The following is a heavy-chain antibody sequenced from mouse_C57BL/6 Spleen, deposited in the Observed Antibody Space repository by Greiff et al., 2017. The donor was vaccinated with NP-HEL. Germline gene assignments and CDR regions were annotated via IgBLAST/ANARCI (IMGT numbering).Heavy chain of an antibody. D-gene: IGHD1-1*01. CDR2: IDPSDSYT. CDR3: ATLITTVRGDY. CDR1: GYTFTSYW. Sequence: QVQLQQPGAELVRPGTSVKLSCKASGYTFTSYWMHWVKQRPGQGLEWIGVIDPSDSYTNYNQKFKGKATLTVDTSSSTAYMQLSSLTSEDSAVYYCATLITTVRGDYWGQGTTLTVSS. J-gene: IGHJ2*01. V-gene: IGHV1-59*01.